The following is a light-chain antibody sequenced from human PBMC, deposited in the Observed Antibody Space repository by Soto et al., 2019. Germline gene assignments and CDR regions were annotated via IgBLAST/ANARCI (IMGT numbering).Light chain of an antibody. CDR1: QSVSSSF. J-gene: IGKJ1*01. Sequence: EIVLTQSPGTLSLSPGERATLSCRASQSVSSSFLAWYQQKPGQAPRLLIYGASSRATGIPDRFSGSGSGTDFTLTISGLEPEDFAVDYCQQYGSSPWTFGQGTKVEIK. CDR2: GAS. V-gene: IGKV3-20*01. CDR3: QQYGSSPWT.